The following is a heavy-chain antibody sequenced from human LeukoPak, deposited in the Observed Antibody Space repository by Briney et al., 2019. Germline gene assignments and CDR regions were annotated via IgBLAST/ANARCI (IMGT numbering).Heavy chain of an antibody. CDR2: IYHSGST. J-gene: IGHJ5*02. V-gene: IGHV4-38-2*02. CDR1: GYSISSGYY. Sequence: SETLSLTCTVSGYSISSGYYWGWIRQPPGKGLEWIGSIYHSGSTYYNPSLKSRVTISVDTSKSQFSLKLSSVTAADTAVYYCASSARYYEWFDPWGQGTLVTVSS. CDR3: ASSARYYEWFDP. D-gene: IGHD3-22*01.